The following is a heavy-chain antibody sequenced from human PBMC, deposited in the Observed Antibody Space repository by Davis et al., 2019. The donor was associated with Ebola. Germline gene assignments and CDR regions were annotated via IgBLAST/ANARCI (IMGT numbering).Heavy chain of an antibody. V-gene: IGHV3-30-3*01. CDR1: GFTFSTYG. CDR3: ARARGYFGSGILGY. J-gene: IGHJ4*02. D-gene: IGHD3-10*01. CDR2: ISYDGNNE. Sequence: PGGSLRLSCAASGFTFSTYGMHWVRQAPGKGLEWVAIISYDGNNEEYADSVKGRFTISRDNSKNTLYLQMNSLRPEDTALYYCARARGYFGSGILGYWGQGTLVTVSS.